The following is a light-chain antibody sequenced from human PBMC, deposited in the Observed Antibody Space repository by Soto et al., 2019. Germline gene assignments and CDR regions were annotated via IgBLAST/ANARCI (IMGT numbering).Light chain of an antibody. CDR3: QQYNNWPET. CDR1: QSVSSN. J-gene: IGKJ1*01. CDR2: GAS. Sequence: EIVMTQSPATLSVSPGERASVSCSASQSVSSNLAWYQQKPGQAPRLLIYGASTRDTGIPARFSGSGSGTEFTLTISSLQSEDFAVYYCQQYNNWPETFGQGTKVDIK. V-gene: IGKV3-15*01.